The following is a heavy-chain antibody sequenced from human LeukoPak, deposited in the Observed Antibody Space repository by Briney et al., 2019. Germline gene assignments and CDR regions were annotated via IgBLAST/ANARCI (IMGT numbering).Heavy chain of an antibody. J-gene: IGHJ3*02. CDR3: ARDPHSGYDRLFDAFDI. CDR1: GGTFSTYG. V-gene: IGHV1-69*11. Sequence: SVKVSCKASGGTFSTYGISWVRQAPGQGLEWMGRIIPRLSTSNYAQKFKGRVTITTDESTSTAYMELSSLRSEDTAVYYCARDPHSGYDRLFDAFDIWGQGTMVTVSS. CDR2: IIPRLSTS. D-gene: IGHD5-12*01.